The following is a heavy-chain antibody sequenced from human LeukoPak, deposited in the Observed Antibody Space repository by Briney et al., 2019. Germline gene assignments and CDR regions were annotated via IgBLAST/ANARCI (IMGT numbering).Heavy chain of an antibody. CDR2: IWYDGSNK. J-gene: IGHJ4*02. CDR3: AKDLRYSSGSRGCFDY. Sequence: PGRSLRLSCAASGFPFSTYGMHWVRQAPGKGLEWVAVIWYDGSNKYYADSVKGRFTISRDNSKNTLYLQMNSLRAEDTAVYYCAKDLRYSSGSRGCFDYWGQGTLVTVSS. D-gene: IGHD6-19*01. CDR1: GFPFSTYG. V-gene: IGHV3-33*06.